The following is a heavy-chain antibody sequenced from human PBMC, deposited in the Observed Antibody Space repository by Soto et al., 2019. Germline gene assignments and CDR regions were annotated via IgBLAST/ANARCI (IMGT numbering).Heavy chain of an antibody. CDR2: ISGSGGST. Sequence: TGGSLRLSCAASGFTFSSYAMSWVRQAPGKGLEWVSGISGSGGSTYYADSVKGRFTISRDNSKNTLYLQMNSLRAEDTAVYYCAKDLTTMVRGLLISPFDYWGQGTLVTVSS. CDR1: GFTFSSYA. V-gene: IGHV3-23*01. J-gene: IGHJ4*02. CDR3: AKDLTTMVRGLLISPFDY. D-gene: IGHD3-10*01.